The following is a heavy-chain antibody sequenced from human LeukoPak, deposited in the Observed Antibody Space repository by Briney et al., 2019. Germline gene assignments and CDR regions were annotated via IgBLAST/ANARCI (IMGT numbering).Heavy chain of an antibody. Sequence: AGGSLRLSCAASGFTVSSNYMSWVRQAPGKGLEWVSVIYSGGSTYYADSVRGRFTISRHNSKNTLYLQMNSLRAEDTAVYYCARARKGYYFDYWGQGTLVTVSS. CDR1: GFTVSSNY. V-gene: IGHV3-53*04. J-gene: IGHJ4*02. CDR3: ARARKGYYFDY. CDR2: IYSGGST.